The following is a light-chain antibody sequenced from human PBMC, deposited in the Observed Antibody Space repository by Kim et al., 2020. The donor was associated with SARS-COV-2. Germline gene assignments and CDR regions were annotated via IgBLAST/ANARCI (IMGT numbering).Light chain of an antibody. CDR3: QQYGSSHT. CDR1: QSVFNNY. CDR2: GAS. Sequence: EIVLTQSPGTLSLSPGERATLSCRASQSVFNNYLAWYQQKPGQPPRLLIYGASNRATGIPDRFSGSGSGTDFTLTIDGLEPEDFVVYYCQQYGSSHTFGQGTKVDIK. V-gene: IGKV3-20*01. J-gene: IGKJ1*01.